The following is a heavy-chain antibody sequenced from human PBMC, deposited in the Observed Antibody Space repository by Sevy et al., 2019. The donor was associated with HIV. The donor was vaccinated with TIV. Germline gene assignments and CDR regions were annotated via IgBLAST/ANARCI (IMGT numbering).Heavy chain of an antibody. J-gene: IGHJ4*02. V-gene: IGHV3-48*02. CDR1: GFTFSTYN. CDR3: AREQSEALDY. CDR2: ISSSSSTI. Sequence: GGSLRLSCAASGFTFSTYNMNWVRQAPGKGLEWVSYISSSSSTIHYADSVKGRFTISRDNAKNSLYLQMNSLRDEDTAVYYCAREQSEALDYWGQGTLVTVSS.